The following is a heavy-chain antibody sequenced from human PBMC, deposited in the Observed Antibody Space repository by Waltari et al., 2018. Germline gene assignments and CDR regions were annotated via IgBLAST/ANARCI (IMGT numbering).Heavy chain of an antibody. CDR2: IIPIFGTA. J-gene: IGHJ5*02. CDR1: GGTFSSYA. D-gene: IGHD3-9*01. V-gene: IGHV1-69*08. CDR3: ARDGNLRYFDWFNPTMNWFDP. Sequence: QVQLVQSGAEVKKPGSSVKVSCKASGGTFSSYAISWVRQAPGQGLEWMGRIIPIFGTANYAQKFQGRVTITADKSTSTAYMELSSMRSEDTAVYYCARDGNLRYFDWFNPTMNWFDPWGQGTLVTVSS.